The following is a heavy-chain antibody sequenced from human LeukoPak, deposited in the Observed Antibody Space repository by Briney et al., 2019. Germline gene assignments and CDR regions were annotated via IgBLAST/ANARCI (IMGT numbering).Heavy chain of an antibody. D-gene: IGHD6-13*01. J-gene: IGHJ3*02. V-gene: IGHV4-59*12. CDR1: GGSISSYY. Sequence: SETLSLTCTVSGGSISSYYWSWIRQPPGKGLEWIGYIYYSGSTYYNPSLKSRVTISVDTSKNQFSLKLSSVTAADTAVYYCARESSSSYAFDIWGQGTMVTVSS. CDR3: ARESSSSYAFDI. CDR2: IYYSGST.